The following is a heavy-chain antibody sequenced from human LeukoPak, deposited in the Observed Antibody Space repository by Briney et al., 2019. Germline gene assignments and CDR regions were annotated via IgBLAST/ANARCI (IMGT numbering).Heavy chain of an antibody. J-gene: IGHJ4*02. CDR1: GFTFSSYG. V-gene: IGHV3-48*01. Sequence: GGSLRLSCAASGFTFSSYGMHWVRQAPGKGLEWVSYISYSSSTIYYADSVKGRFTISRDNGKNSLYLQMNSLRAEDTAVYYCARDRLHYGEYEKTFDYWGQGTLVTVSS. CDR3: ARDRLHYGEYEKTFDY. CDR2: ISYSSSTI. D-gene: IGHD4-17*01.